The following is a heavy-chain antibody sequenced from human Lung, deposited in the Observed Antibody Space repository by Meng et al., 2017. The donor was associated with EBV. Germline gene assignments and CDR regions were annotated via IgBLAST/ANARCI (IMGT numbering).Heavy chain of an antibody. J-gene: IGHJ4*02. CDR3: ARARSIAAAVIDY. Sequence: PLQDSGQSRVRPAGTLSLTCAVTGGSISSSSWWSWVRRPPGKGLEWIGEIYHSGSTNYNPSLKSRVTISVDKSKNQFSLKLSSVTAADTAVYYXARARSIAAAVIDYWGQGTLVTVSS. D-gene: IGHD6-13*01. V-gene: IGHV4-4*02. CDR2: IYHSGST. CDR1: GGSISSSSW.